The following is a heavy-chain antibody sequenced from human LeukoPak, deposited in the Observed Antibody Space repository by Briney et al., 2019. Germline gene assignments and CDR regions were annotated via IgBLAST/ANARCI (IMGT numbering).Heavy chain of an antibody. Sequence: GGSLRLSCGASGFTFSDYSMNWVRQAPGRGLAWVASITSAGGYTYYADSVKGRFTISRDNAQNSLFLQMNSLRAEDTAVYFCATSGGFVLPNAITGNWYMDVWGRGTSVTVSS. CDR3: ATSGGFVLPNAITGNWYMDV. J-gene: IGHJ6*03. V-gene: IGHV3-21*01. D-gene: IGHD2-2*01. CDR1: GFTFSDYS. CDR2: ITSAGGYT.